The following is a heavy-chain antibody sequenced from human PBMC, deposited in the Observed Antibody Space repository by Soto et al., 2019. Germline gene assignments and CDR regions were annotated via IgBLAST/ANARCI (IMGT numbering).Heavy chain of an antibody. CDR2: IYYSGST. V-gene: IGHV4-31*03. CDR3: ARDRLMATAGTARHYFGLDV. Sequence: SETLSLTCTVSGGSIRSGGYYWSWVRQSPRRGLEWIGNIYYSGSTYYNPSLKSRLTISVDTSKNQFSLNLSSVTAADTAVYYCARDRLMATAGTARHYFGLDVWGQVTTVTVSS. J-gene: IGHJ6*02. CDR1: GGSIRSGGYY. D-gene: IGHD5-18*01.